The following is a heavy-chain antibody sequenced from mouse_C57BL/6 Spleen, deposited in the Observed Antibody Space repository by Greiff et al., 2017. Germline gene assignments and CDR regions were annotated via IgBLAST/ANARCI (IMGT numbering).Heavy chain of an antibody. D-gene: IGHD2-12*01. CDR2: INPSNGGT. V-gene: IGHV1-53*01. J-gene: IGHJ4*01. CDR3: ARSPYDGYAMDY. CDR1: GYTFTSYW. Sequence: QVQLQQPGTELVKPGASVKLSCKASGYTFTSYWMHWVKQRPGQGLEWIGNINPSNGGTNYNEKFKSKATLTVDKSSSTAYMQLSSLTSEDSAVYYGARSPYDGYAMDYWGQGTSVTVSS.